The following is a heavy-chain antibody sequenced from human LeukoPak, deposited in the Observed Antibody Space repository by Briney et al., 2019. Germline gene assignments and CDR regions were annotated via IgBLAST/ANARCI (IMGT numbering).Heavy chain of an antibody. D-gene: IGHD4-17*01. CDR1: GYTFSSYG. CDR2: IRYDGSNK. CDR3: ARPTTVTTISADAFDI. Sequence: GGSLRLSCAASGYTFSSYGMHWVRQAPGKGLEWVAFIRYDGSNKYYADSVKGRFTISRDNSKNTLYLQMNSLRAEDSSVYYCARPTTVTTISADAFDIWGQGTMVNVSS. V-gene: IGHV3-30*02. J-gene: IGHJ3*02.